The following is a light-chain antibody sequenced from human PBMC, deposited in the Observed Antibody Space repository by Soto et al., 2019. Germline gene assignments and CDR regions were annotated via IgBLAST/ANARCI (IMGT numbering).Light chain of an antibody. J-gene: IGKJ1*01. Sequence: DIPLPQSPSFLSAFVGDIVTIPCRASQGIGSFLAWYQQKPGKAPKLLIFAATSLQGGVPSRVSGSGSGTEFTLTISRLQPEDLATYDCQQVKSYPWTFGQGTKVEIK. CDR1: QGIGSF. CDR3: QQVKSYPWT. CDR2: AAT. V-gene: IGKV1-9*01.